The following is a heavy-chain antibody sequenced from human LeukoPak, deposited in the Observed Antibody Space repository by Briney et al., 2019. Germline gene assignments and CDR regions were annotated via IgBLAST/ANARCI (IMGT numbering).Heavy chain of an antibody. CDR3: ARGRPGYDYVWGSYRESPPYYFDY. D-gene: IGHD3-16*02. CDR2: INHSGST. Sequence: SETLSLTCAVYGGSFSGYYWSWIRQPPGKGLEWIGEINHSGSTNYNPSLKIRVTISVDTSKNQFSLKLSSVTAADTAVYYCARGRPGYDYVWGSYRESPPYYFDYWGQGTLVTVSS. J-gene: IGHJ4*02. CDR1: GGSFSGYY. V-gene: IGHV4-34*01.